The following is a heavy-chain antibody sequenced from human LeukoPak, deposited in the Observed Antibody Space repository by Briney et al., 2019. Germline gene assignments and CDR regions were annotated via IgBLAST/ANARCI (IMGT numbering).Heavy chain of an antibody. CDR2: INPNSGGT. Sequence: GSSVTVSCKASGYIFIGYYMHWVRQAPGQGLEWMGRINPNSGGTNYAQKFQGRVTMTRDTSIRTAYMELSRLSSDVAAVYYCTKNLIFASGLNWFDPWGHGTLVTVSS. CDR1: GYIFIGYY. J-gene: IGHJ5*02. CDR3: TKNLIFASGLNWFDP. V-gene: IGHV1-2*06. D-gene: IGHD3-22*01.